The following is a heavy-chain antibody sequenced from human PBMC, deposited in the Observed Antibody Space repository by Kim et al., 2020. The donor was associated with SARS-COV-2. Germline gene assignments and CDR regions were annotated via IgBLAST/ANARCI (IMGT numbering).Heavy chain of an antibody. D-gene: IGHD3-3*01. CDR3: ARHPTAKVLRFLEWLLYLDY. J-gene: IGHJ4*02. V-gene: IGHV4-39*01. Sequence: RVTISVDTSKNQFSMKLSSVTAADTAVYYCARHPTAKVLRFLEWLLYLDYWGQGTLVTVSS.